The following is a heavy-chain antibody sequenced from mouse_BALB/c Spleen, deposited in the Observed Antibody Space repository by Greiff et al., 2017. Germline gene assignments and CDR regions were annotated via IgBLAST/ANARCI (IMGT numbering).Heavy chain of an antibody. Sequence: DVKLVESGGGLVKPGGSLKLSCAASGFTFSSYTMSWVRQTPEKRLEWVATISSGGSYTYYPDSVKGRFTISRDNAKNTLYLQMSSLKSEDTAMYYCTRDDNWDYWGQGTTLTVSS. V-gene: IGHV5-6-4*01. J-gene: IGHJ2*01. CDR3: TRDDNWDY. CDR1: GFTFSSYT. D-gene: IGHD4-1*01. CDR2: ISSGGSYT.